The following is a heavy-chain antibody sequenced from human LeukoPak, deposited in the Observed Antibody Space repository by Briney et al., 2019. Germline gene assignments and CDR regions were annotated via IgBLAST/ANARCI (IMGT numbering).Heavy chain of an antibody. CDR2: IKPDGSEK. Sequence: PGGSLRLSCAASGFTFSNYWMGWVRQAPGKGLEWVANIKPDGSEKYYVDSVKGRFTISRDNAKKSLYLQMNSLRAEDTAVYYRARENYFDYWGQGSLVTVSS. J-gene: IGHJ4*02. CDR1: GFTFSNYW. CDR3: ARENYFDY. V-gene: IGHV3-7*01.